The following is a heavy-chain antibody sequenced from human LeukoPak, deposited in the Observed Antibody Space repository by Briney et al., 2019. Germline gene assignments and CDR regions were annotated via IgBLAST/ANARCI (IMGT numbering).Heavy chain of an antibody. CDR2: IIPIFGTA. Sequence: GASVKVSCKASGGTFSSYAISRVRQAPGQGLEWMGGIIPIFGTANYAQKFQGRVTITADESTSTAYMELSSLRSEDTAVYYCARDRGSYYYYYMDVWGKGTTVTVSS. CDR3: ARDRGSYYYYYMDV. V-gene: IGHV1-69*01. D-gene: IGHD1-26*01. J-gene: IGHJ6*03. CDR1: GGTFSSYA.